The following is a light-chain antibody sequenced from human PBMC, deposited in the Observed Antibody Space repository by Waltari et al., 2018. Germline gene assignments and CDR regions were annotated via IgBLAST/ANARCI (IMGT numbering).Light chain of an antibody. CDR3: MQGTYGLT. V-gene: IGKV2-30*02. J-gene: IGKJ4*01. CDR1: QSLVHSDGNTY. CDR2: KVF. Sequence: DVVMTQSPLYLPVILGQPASISCRSSQSLVHSDGNTYLKWFHQRPGQSPRSLIYKVFKRESGVPDRFSGSGSGTNFTLKISRVEAEDVGVYFCMQGTYGLTFGGGTKVEIK.